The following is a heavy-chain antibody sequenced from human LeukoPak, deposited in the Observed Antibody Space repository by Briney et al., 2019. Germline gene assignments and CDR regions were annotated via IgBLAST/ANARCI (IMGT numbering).Heavy chain of an antibody. CDR3: ARWRSSSSDFDY. J-gene: IGHJ4*02. CDR1: GASISSYY. D-gene: IGHD6-6*01. Sequence: SETLSLTCTVSGASISSYYWSWIRQPPGKGLEWIGYIYTSGSTNYNPSLKSRVTISVDTSKNQFSLKLSSVTAADTAVYYCARWRSSSSDFDYWGQGTLVTVSS. V-gene: IGHV4-4*09. CDR2: IYTSGST.